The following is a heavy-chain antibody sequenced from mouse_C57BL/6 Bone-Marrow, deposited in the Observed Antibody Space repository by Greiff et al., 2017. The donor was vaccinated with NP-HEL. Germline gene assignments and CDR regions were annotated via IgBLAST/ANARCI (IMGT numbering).Heavy chain of an antibody. V-gene: IGHV14-4*01. CDR1: GFNIKDDY. Sequence: EVQLQESGAELVRPGASVKLSCTASGFNIKDDYMHWVKQRPEQGLEWIGWIDPENGDTEYASKFQGKATITADTSSNTAYLQLSSLTSEDTAVYYCTTLPGDYWGQGTTLTVSS. J-gene: IGHJ2*01. D-gene: IGHD2-10*01. CDR2: IDPENGDT. CDR3: TTLPGDY.